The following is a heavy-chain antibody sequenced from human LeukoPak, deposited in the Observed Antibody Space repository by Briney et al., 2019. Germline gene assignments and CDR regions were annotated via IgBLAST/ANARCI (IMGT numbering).Heavy chain of an antibody. D-gene: IGHD6-13*01. CDR1: GGSISSYY. Sequence: VKPSETLSLTCTVSGGSISSYYWSWIQQPPGKGLEWIGYIYYSGSTNYNPSLKSRVTISVDTSKNQFSLKLSSVTAADTAVYYCARHEIAAAGADYWGQGTLVTVSS. CDR3: ARHEIAAAGADY. CDR2: IYYSGST. V-gene: IGHV4-59*08. J-gene: IGHJ4*02.